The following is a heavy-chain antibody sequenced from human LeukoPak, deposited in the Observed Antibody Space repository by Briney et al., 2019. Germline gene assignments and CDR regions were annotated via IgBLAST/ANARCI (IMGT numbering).Heavy chain of an antibody. Sequence: PGGSLRLSCAASGFTFSSYAMSWVRQAPGKGLEWVSAISGSGGSTYYADSVKGRFTISRDNSKNTLYLQMNSLRAEDTAVYYCAKDPYCSSTSCSMAPFDYWSQGTLVTVSS. J-gene: IGHJ4*02. CDR1: GFTFSSYA. D-gene: IGHD2-2*01. V-gene: IGHV3-23*01. CDR3: AKDPYCSSTSCSMAPFDY. CDR2: ISGSGGST.